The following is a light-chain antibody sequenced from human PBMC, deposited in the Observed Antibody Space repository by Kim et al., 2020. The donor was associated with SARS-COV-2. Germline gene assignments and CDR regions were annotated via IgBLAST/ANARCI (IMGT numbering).Light chain of an antibody. CDR1: QTINTW. Sequence: SASVGDRVTITCRASQTINTWLAWYQQKPGKAPKLLIYEASRLESGVPSRFGGSGSGTEFTLTISSLQPDDFATYYCQQYNPYTWTFGQGTKVEI. CDR3: QQYNPYTWT. V-gene: IGKV1-5*03. J-gene: IGKJ1*01. CDR2: EAS.